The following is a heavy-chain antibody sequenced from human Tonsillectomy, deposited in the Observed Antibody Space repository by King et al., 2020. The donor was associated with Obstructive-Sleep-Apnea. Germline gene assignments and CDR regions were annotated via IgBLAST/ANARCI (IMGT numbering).Heavy chain of an antibody. J-gene: IGHJ4*02. CDR1: GYTFGTYG. CDR3: ATFSSAWYFDY. D-gene: IGHD6-19*01. V-gene: IGHV1-18*01. Sequence: QLVQSGAEVKKPGASVKVSCKTSGYTFGTYGITWVRQAPGQGLEWMGWINPNNGNTDYAQKLQGRGTMTTDASTTTAYMELRSLRSDDTAVYYCATFSSAWYFDYWGQGTLVTVSS. CDR2: INPNNGNT.